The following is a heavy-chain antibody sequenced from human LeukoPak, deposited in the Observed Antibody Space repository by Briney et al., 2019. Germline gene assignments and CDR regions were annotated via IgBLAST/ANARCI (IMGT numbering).Heavy chain of an antibody. CDR3: ATSTLILRLIFDY. CDR1: GFTFSSYG. Sequence: GGSLRLSCAASGFTFSSYGMHWVRQAPGMGLEWVAVISYDGSNKYYADSVKGRFTISRDNSKNTLYLQMNSLRAEDTAVYYCATSTLILRLIFDYWGQGTLVTVSS. CDR2: ISYDGSNK. V-gene: IGHV3-30*12. J-gene: IGHJ4*02. D-gene: IGHD4-17*01.